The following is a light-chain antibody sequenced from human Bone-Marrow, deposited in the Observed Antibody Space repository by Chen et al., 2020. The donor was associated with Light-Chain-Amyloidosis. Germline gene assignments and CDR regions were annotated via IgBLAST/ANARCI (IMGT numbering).Light chain of an antibody. V-gene: IGLV3-25*03. CDR1: DFPTKY. CDR2: RDT. Sequence: SYELTQPPSASVSPGQTASITCTGDDFPTKYAYWYQQKPGQAPVLVIHRDTERHSGISERFSGSSSGTTATLTISGVQAEDEADYHCQSADSSGTYEVIFGGGTKLTVL. CDR3: QSADSSGTYEVI. J-gene: IGLJ2*01.